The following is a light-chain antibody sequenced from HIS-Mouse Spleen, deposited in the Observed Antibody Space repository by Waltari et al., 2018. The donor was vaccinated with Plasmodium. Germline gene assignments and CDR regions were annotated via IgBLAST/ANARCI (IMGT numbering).Light chain of an antibody. CDR3: QQYNNWSFT. CDR2: GAS. J-gene: IGKJ3*01. Sequence: IVMTQSPATLSVSPGERATISCRASQSVSSNLAWYQQKPGQAPRLLIYGASTRATGIPARFSGSGSGTEFTLTISSLQSEDFAVYYCQQYNNWSFTFGPGTKVDIQ. V-gene: IGKV3-15*01. CDR1: QSVSSN.